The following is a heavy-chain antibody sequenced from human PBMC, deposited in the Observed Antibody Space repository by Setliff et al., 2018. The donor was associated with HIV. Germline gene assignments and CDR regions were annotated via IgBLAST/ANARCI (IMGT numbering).Heavy chain of an antibody. CDR2: VSDSVGT. V-gene: IGHV4-59*01. CDR1: GGSISNFY. Sequence: SETLSLTCSVSGGSISNFYWSWIRQRPGKGLEWIGYVSDSVGTKYNPSLKTRVTISLDSPKKQVSLKMNAVTTAETARYYCARESEDYEVLTDSLPVPLYYYYMDVWGKGTTVTVSS. D-gene: IGHD3-9*01. CDR3: ARESEDYEVLTDSLPVPLYYYYMDV. J-gene: IGHJ6*03.